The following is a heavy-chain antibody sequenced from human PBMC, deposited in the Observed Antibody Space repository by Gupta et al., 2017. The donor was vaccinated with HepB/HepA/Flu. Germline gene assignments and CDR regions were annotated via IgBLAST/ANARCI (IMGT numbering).Heavy chain of an antibody. J-gene: IGHJ4*02. CDR1: GFSLSTRGGG. D-gene: IGHD3-10*01. CDR3: AHSLVGGHMVRACDY. CDR2: IYWDDDK. V-gene: IGHV2-5*02. Sequence: QITLHESGPTLVIPTQTLTLTCPFSGFSLSTRGGGVGWIRQPPGKALEWLALIYWDDDKRYSPSLKSRLTITKDTSKNQVVLTMTNMDPVDTATYYCAHSLVGGHMVRACDYWGQGTLGTVSS.